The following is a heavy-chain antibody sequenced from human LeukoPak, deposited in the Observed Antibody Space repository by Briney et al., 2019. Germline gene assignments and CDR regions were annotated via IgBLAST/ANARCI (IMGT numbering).Heavy chain of an antibody. Sequence: SETLSLTCTVSGGSISSYYWSWIRQPPGKGLEWIGYIYYSGSTNYNPSLKSRVTISVDTSKNQFSLKLSSVTAADTAVYYCARVLVLPHAFDIWGQGTMVTVSS. CDR1: GGSISSYY. J-gene: IGHJ3*02. CDR3: ARVLVLPHAFDI. CDR2: IYYSGST. D-gene: IGHD2-15*01. V-gene: IGHV4-59*01.